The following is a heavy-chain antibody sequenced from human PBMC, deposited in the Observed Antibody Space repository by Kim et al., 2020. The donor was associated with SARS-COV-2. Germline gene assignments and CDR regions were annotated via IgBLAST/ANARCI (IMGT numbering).Heavy chain of an antibody. CDR3: ARQGYDSSGYYYHAFDI. V-gene: IGHV5-10-1*01. CDR1: GYSFTSYW. Sequence: GESLKISCKGSGYSFTSYWISWVRQMPGKGLEWMGRIDPSDSYTNYSPSFQGHVTISADKSISTAYLQWSSLKASDTAMYYCARQGYDSSGYYYHAFDIWGQGTKVTVSS. CDR2: IDPSDSYT. D-gene: IGHD3-22*01. J-gene: IGHJ3*02.